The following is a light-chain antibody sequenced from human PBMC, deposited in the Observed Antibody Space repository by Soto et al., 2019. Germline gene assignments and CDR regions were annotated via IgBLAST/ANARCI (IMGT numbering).Light chain of an antibody. CDR2: RAS. CDR3: QQCRSWLWT. Sequence: EIVSTQSPATLSSFHGERVTISCLASQAVNTKFARYQHKAGQAPRLLIYRASNRAAAIPARCSGSGSGTDFTLTSSRLDPEDFAVYCCQQCRSWLWTVGQGTKVEIK. V-gene: IGKV3D-11*03. J-gene: IGKJ1*01. CDR1: QAVNTK.